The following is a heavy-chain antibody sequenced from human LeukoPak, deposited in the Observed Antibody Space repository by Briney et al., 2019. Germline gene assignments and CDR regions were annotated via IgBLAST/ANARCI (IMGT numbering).Heavy chain of an antibody. CDR1: GFTFSSYS. CDR3: ARDQTGLWSWFDP. D-gene: IGHD1-14*01. J-gene: IGHJ5*02. V-gene: IGHV3-21*01. CDR2: ISSSSSYI. Sequence: GGSLRLSCAASGFTFSSYSMNWVRQAPGKGLEWVPSISSSSSYIYYADSVKGRFTISRDNAKNSLYLQMNSLRAEDTAVYYCARDQTGLWSWFDPWGQGTLVTVSS.